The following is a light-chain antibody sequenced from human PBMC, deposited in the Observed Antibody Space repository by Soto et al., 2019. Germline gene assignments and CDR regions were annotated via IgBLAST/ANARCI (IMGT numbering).Light chain of an antibody. CDR3: QQYGSSKT. Sequence: ETVLTQSPGTLSLSPGERATLSCRASQSVSSSYLAWYQQKPGQAPRLLIYGASSRATVIPDRFSGSGSGTDFTLTISRLEPEDFAVYYCQQYGSSKTFGQGTKLEIK. V-gene: IGKV3-20*01. CDR1: QSVSSSY. J-gene: IGKJ2*01. CDR2: GAS.